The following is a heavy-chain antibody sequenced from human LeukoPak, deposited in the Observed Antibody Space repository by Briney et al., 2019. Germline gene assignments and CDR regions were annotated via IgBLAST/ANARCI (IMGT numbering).Heavy chain of an antibody. CDR2: IKSDGSST. D-gene: IGHD6-13*01. CDR3: AKWYSSSWLPGD. J-gene: IGHJ4*02. CDR1: GFIFSSYW. V-gene: IGHV3-74*03. Sequence: LSGGSLRLSCEASGFIFSSYWMHWVRQAPGKGLVWVSRIKSDGSSTKYADSVKGRFTISRDNAKNTLYLQMNSLRAEDTAVYYCAKWYSSSWLPGDWGQGTLVTVSS.